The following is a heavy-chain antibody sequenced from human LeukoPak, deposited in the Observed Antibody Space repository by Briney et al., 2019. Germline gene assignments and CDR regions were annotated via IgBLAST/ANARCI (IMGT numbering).Heavy chain of an antibody. D-gene: IGHD3-22*01. J-gene: IGHJ4*02. CDR3: ARDGVNYYDISGYDI. CDR1: GGSISSGY. CDR2: IYYSGST. V-gene: IGHV4-59*01. Sequence: SETLSLTCTVSGGSISSGYWSWIGQPPGKGLEWIGYIYYSGSTNYNPSLKSRVTISVDTSKNQFSLKLSSVTAADTAVYYCARDGVNYYDISGYDIWGRGTLVTVSS.